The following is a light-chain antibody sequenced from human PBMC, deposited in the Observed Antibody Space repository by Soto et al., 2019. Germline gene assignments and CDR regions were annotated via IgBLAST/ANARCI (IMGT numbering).Light chain of an antibody. CDR2: GAS. V-gene: IGKV3-20*01. CDR1: QSVSSSY. CDR3: QQYGSSPRT. Sequence: EIVLTQSPGTLSLSPGGRATLSCRASQSVSSSYLAWYQQKPGQAPRLLIYGASSRATGIPDRFSGSGSGTDFTLTISRLEPEDFVVYYCQQYGSSPRTFGQGTKVDIK. J-gene: IGKJ1*01.